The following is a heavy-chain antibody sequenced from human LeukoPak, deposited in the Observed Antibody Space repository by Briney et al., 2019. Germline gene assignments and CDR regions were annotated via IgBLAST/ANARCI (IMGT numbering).Heavy chain of an antibody. V-gene: IGHV3-23*01. Sequence: GGSLRLSCAASGFTFNNYAMTWVRRAPGKGLEWVSSISPGGGSTYYADSVKGRFTISRDNAKNSLYLQMNSLRAEDTAVYYCASYCSSTSCPLDYWGQGTLVTVSS. CDR2: ISPGGGST. D-gene: IGHD2-2*01. CDR3: ASYCSSTSCPLDY. J-gene: IGHJ4*02. CDR1: GFTFNNYA.